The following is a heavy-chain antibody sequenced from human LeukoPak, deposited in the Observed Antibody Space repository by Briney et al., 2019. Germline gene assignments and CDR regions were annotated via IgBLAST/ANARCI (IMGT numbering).Heavy chain of an antibody. CDR2: IYYSGST. D-gene: IGHD3-9*01. CDR3: ARDRVLRYFDWFLDY. CDR1: GASVTTYY. V-gene: IGHV4-59*02. J-gene: IGHJ4*02. Sequence: PSETLSLTCTVSGASVTTYYWSWIRQPPGKGLEWIGYIYYSGSTNYNPSLKSRVTISVDTSKNQFSLKLSSVTAADTAVYYCARDRVLRYFDWFLDYWGQGTLVTVSS.